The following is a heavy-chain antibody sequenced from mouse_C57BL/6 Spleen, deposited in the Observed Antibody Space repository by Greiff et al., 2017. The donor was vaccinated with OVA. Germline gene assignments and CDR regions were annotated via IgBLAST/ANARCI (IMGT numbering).Heavy chain of an antibody. CDR2: IDPETGGT. Sequence: QVQLKESGAELVRPGASVTLSCKASGYTFTDYEMHWVKQTPVHGLEWIGAIDPETGGTAYNQKFKGKAILTADKSSSTAYMELRSLTSEDSAVYYCTRNLYAMDYWGQGTSVTVSS. CDR3: TRNLYAMDY. V-gene: IGHV1-15*01. J-gene: IGHJ4*01. CDR1: GYTFTDYE.